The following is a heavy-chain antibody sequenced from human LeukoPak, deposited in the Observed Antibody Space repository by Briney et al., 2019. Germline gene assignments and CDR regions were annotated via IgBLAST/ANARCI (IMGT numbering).Heavy chain of an antibody. CDR1: GYTFTGYY. V-gene: IGHV1-2*06. D-gene: IGHD6-19*01. J-gene: IGHJ3*02. CDR3: ARDRIAVAAFDAFDI. CDR2: INPNSGGT. Sequence: ASXKVSCKDSGYTFTGYYMHWVRQAPGRGLEWMGRINPNSGGTNYAQKFQGRVTMTRDTSISTAYMELSRLRSDDTAVYYCARDRIAVAAFDAFDIWGQGTMVTVSS.